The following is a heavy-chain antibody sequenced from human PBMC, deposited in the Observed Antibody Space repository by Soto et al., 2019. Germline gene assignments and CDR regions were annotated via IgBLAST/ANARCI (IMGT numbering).Heavy chain of an antibody. CDR3: ARGGYSYAQHPNSYYGMDV. Sequence: QVQLQESGPGLVKPSETLSLTCTVSGGSISSYYWSWIRQPPGKGLEWIGYIYYSGSSNYNPSLTSRVTISVVTSKNQFSLKLSSVTAADTAVYYCARGGYSYAQHPNSYYGMDVWGQGTTVTVSS. J-gene: IGHJ6*02. CDR2: IYYSGSS. D-gene: IGHD5-18*01. CDR1: GGSISSYY. V-gene: IGHV4-59*01.